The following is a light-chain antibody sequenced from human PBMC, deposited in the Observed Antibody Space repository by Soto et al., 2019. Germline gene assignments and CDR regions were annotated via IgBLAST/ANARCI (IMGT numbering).Light chain of an antibody. V-gene: IGKV3-15*01. CDR1: QSVRTK. J-gene: IGKJ1*01. Sequence: EIVMTQSPDTLYVSPGEGATLSCRASQSVRTKLAWYQQKAGQAPRLLIYGASTRATGIPDRFSGSGSGTEFTLTISSLQSEDFAVDYCQHYGDSSWTFGQGTKVEIK. CDR3: QHYGDSSWT. CDR2: GAS.